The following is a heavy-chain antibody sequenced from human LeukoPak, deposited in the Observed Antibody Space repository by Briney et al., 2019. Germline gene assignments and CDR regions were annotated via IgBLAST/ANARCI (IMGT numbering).Heavy chain of an antibody. CDR3: ARASYASSGYYSGAGARADY. J-gene: IGHJ4*02. Sequence: SGGSLRLSCAASGFTFSNYAMHWVRQAPGKGLEWVAVISYDGSNKYYADSVKGRFTISRDNSKNTLYLQMNSLRAEDTAVYYCARASYASSGYYSGAGARADYWGRGTLVTVSS. CDR2: ISYDGSNK. CDR1: GFTFSNYA. V-gene: IGHV3-30*04. D-gene: IGHD3-22*01.